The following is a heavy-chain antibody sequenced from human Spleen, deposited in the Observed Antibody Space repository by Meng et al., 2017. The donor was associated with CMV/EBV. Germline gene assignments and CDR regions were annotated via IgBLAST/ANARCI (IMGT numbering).Heavy chain of an antibody. CDR1: AGSISSYY. CDR2: IYYSGST. Sequence: SETLSLTCTVSAGSISSYYWSWIRQPPGKGLEWIGSIYYSGSTNYNPSLKSRVTISVDTSKNQFSLKLSSVTAADTAVYYCARELAAAGNFDYWGQGTLVTVSS. V-gene: IGHV4-59*01. D-gene: IGHD6-13*01. J-gene: IGHJ4*02. CDR3: ARELAAAGNFDY.